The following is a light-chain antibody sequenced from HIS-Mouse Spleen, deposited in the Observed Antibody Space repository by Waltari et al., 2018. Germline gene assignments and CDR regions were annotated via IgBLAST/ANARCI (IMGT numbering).Light chain of an antibody. CDR3: QSADSSGTYQDVV. J-gene: IGLJ2*01. CDR2: KAS. CDR1: ALPKQY. V-gene: IGLV3-25*03. Sequence: SYELTQPPSVSVSPGQTARITCSGDALPKQYAYWYQQKPGQAPGLVIYKASERPTGIHERFSGSSSGTTVTLTISGVQAEDEADYYCQSADSSGTYQDVVFGGGTKLTVL.